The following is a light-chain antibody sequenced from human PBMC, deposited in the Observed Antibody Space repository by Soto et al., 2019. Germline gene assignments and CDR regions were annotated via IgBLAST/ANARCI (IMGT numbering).Light chain of an antibody. CDR3: QQYDSLPPFT. J-gene: IGKJ3*01. V-gene: IGKV1-33*01. Sequence: DIQMTQSPSSLSASVGDRVTITCQASQDIGNHLNWYQQRPGKAPRFLIYDASSLETGVPSRFSGSGSGTYFTCTISSLQPEDIATYYCQQYDSLPPFTFGPGTKVDIK. CDR1: QDIGNH. CDR2: DAS.